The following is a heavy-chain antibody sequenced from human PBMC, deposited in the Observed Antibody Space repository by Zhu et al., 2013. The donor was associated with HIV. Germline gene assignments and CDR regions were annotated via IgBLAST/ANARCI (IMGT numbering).Heavy chain of an antibody. V-gene: IGHV1-2*07. CDR2: INPRNGDT. CDR3: ARDHTISYAYDV. CDR1: GYIFIDYY. J-gene: IGHJ3*01. Sequence: QVRLVQSGAEMKSPGASVRISCRASGYIFIDYYLHWVRQAPGQGPESMGWINPRNGDTKYAPNFQGRLTLTRDTSISTIYMVLNSLTSEDTAVYYCARDHTISYAYDVWGQGTRVSVSS.